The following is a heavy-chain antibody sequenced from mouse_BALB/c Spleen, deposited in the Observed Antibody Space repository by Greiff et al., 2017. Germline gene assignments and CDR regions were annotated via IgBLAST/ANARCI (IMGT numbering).Heavy chain of an antibody. CDR2: ISYSGST. CDR3: ARRLYYGSRYFDY. J-gene: IGHJ2*01. CDR1: GYSITSDYA. V-gene: IGHV3-2*02. Sequence: EVKLQESGPGLVKPSQSLSLTCTVTGYSITSDYAWNWIRQFPGNKLEWMGYISYSGSTSYNPSLKSRISITRDTSKNQFFLQLNSVTTEDTATYYCARRLYYGSRYFDYWGQGTTLTVSS. D-gene: IGHD1-1*01.